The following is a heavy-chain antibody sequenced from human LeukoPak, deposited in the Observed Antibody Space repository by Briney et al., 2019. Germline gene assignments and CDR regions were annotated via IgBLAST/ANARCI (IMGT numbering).Heavy chain of an antibody. CDR2: ISYDGRNK. CDR1: GFTFCSYA. V-gene: IGHV3-30*04. Sequence: GGSLRLSCAASGFTFCSYAMHWVPQGPGKGLEWVAVISYDGRNKYYADSVRGRFTISRDNSKNTLYLHMNSLSAEDTDVYYGARDIGDFAWLLSYLDYWGQGTLVTVSS. CDR3: ARDIGDFAWLLSYLDY. J-gene: IGHJ4*02. D-gene: IGHD3-9*01.